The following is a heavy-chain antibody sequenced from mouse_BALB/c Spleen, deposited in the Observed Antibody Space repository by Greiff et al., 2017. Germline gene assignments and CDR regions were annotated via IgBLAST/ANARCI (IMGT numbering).Heavy chain of an antibody. V-gene: IGHV2-2*02. CDR2: IWSGGST. Sequence: QVHVKQSGPGLVQPSQSLSITCTVSGFSLTSYGVHWVRQSPGKGLEWLGVIWSGGSTDYNAAFISRLSISKDNSKSQVFFKMNSLQANDTAIYYCARIGTTVGNYYAMDYWGQGTSVTVSS. D-gene: IGHD1-1*01. CDR1: GFSLTSYG. CDR3: ARIGTTVGNYYAMDY. J-gene: IGHJ4*01.